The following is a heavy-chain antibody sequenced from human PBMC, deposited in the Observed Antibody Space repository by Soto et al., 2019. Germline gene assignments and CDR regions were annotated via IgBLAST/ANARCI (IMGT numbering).Heavy chain of an antibody. Sequence: GGSLRLSCAASGFTFSSYGMHWVRQAPGKGLEWVAVIWYDGSNKYYADSVKGRFTISRDNSKNTLYLQMNSLRAEDTAVYYCARDLEEGQDYDFWSGYSLPDYWGQGTLVTVSS. CDR3: ARDLEEGQDYDFWSGYSLPDY. J-gene: IGHJ4*02. CDR2: IWYDGSNK. D-gene: IGHD3-3*01. V-gene: IGHV3-33*01. CDR1: GFTFSSYG.